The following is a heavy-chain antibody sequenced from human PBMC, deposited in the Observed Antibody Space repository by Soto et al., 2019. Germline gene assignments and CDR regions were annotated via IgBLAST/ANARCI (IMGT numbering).Heavy chain of an antibody. CDR2: IYYGGST. D-gene: IGHD3-9*01. J-gene: IGHJ4*02. V-gene: IGHV4-39*01. CDR1: GGSISSSSDY. Sequence: SETLSLTCTVSGGSISSSSDYWGWIRQPPGKGLEWIGSIYYGGSTYYNPSLKSRVTISVDTSKNQFSLKLNSLTAADTAVYYCASPALRYFDWLCPFDYWGRGTLVTVSS. CDR3: ASPALRYFDWLCPFDY.